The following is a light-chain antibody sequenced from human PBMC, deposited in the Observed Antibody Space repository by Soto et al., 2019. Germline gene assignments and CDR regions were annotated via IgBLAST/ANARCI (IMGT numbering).Light chain of an antibody. CDR1: QSVSSN. V-gene: IGKV3-15*01. CDR2: GAS. J-gene: IGKJ2*01. CDR3: QQYNNWPLQMYT. Sequence: EIVMTQSPATLSVSPGERATLSCRASQSVSSNLAWYQQKPGQAPRLLIYGASTRATGIPARFSGSGSGTEFTLTISSLQSEDFAVYYCQQYNNWPLQMYTFGQWTKLEIK.